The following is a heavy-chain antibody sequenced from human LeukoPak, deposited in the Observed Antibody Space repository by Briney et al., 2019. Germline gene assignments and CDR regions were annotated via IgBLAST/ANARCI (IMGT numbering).Heavy chain of an antibody. Sequence: SETLSLTCSVSGDSIRNYFWSWIRQPAGKGLEWIGRIYTSGSTDYNPSLRSRVTMSVDASRNQFSLKLTSVTAADTAVYYCARRAYSSGYYYFDYWGQGTLVTVSS. J-gene: IGHJ4*02. V-gene: IGHV4-4*07. CDR1: GDSIRNYF. CDR2: IYTSGST. CDR3: ARRAYSSGYYYFDY. D-gene: IGHD3-22*01.